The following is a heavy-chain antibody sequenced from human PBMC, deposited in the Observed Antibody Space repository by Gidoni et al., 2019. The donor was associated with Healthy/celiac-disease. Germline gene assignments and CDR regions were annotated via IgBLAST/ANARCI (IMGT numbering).Heavy chain of an antibody. CDR1: GFTFSNAW. V-gene: IGHV3-15*01. Sequence: EVQLVESGGGLVTPGGSLRLSCAASGFTFSNAWMSWVRQAPGKGLEWVGRIKSKTDGGTTDYAAPVKGRFTISRDDSKNTLYLQMNSLKTEDTAVYYCTTDIWAARFGDQGGWVANDYMDVWGKGTTVTASS. CDR3: TTDIWAARFGDQGGWVANDYMDV. J-gene: IGHJ6*03. D-gene: IGHD3-10*01. CDR2: IKSKTDGGTT.